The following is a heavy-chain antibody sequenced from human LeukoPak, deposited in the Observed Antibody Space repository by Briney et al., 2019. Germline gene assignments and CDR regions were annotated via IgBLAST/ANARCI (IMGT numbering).Heavy chain of an antibody. CDR3: ARVRASSSWYGDY. CDR1: GFTFSSYW. V-gene: IGHV3-7*01. D-gene: IGHD6-13*01. CDR2: IKQDGSEK. J-gene: IGHJ4*02. Sequence: PGGSLRLSCAASGFTFSSYWMSWVRQAPGKGLEWVANIKQDGSEKYYVDSVKGRFTISRDNAKNSLYLQMNSLRAEDTAVYYCARVRASSSWYGDYWGQGTLVTVSS.